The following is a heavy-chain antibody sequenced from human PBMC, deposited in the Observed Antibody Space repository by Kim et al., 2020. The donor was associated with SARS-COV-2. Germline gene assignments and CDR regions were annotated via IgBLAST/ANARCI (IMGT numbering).Heavy chain of an antibody. CDR3: ARDLFGELDF. V-gene: IGHV3-74*01. Sequence: RTINYAGSVRGRFTTSRDIAKNTLFLQMNSLRAEDTAVYYCARDLFGELDFWGQGTLVTVSS. CDR2: RTI. J-gene: IGHJ4*02. D-gene: IGHD3-16*01.